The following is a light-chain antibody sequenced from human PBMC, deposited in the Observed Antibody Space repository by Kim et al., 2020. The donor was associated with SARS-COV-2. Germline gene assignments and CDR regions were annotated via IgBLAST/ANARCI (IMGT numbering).Light chain of an antibody. Sequence: ITISCTGTSSDVGSYNLVSWYQQHPGKAPNLMIYEVSKRPSGVSNRFSVSKSGNTASLTISGLQAEDESDYYCCSYAGSSTFSYVFGTGTKVTVL. J-gene: IGLJ1*01. CDR1: SSDVGSYNL. CDR2: EVS. V-gene: IGLV2-23*02. CDR3: CSYAGSSTFSYV.